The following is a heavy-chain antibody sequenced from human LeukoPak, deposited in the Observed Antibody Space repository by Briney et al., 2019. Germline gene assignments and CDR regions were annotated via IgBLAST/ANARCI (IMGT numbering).Heavy chain of an antibody. CDR2: IIPIFGIA. V-gene: IGHV1-69*04. CDR1: GGTFSIYA. Sequence: ASVKVTCKASGGTFSIYAISWVRQPPAQGLEWMGRIIPIFGIANYAQKFQGRVTITADKYTSTAYMELSSLRSEDTAVYYCAREVDSVVSAAIANWFDPWAREPWSPSPQ. J-gene: IGHJ5*02. CDR3: AREVDSVVSAAIANWFDP. D-gene: IGHD2-2*02.